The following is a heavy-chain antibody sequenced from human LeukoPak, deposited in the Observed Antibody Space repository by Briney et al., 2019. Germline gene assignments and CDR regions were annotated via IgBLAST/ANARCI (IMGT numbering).Heavy chain of an antibody. CDR3: ARDRYLAAAGYFDY. CDR1: GFTFSSYA. Sequence: GRSLRLSCAASGFTFSSYAMHWVRQAPGKGLEWVAVISYDGSNKYYADSVKVRFTISRDNSKNTLYLQMNSLRAEDTAVYYCARDRYLAAAGYFDYWGQGTLVTVSS. D-gene: IGHD6-13*01. CDR2: ISYDGSNK. V-gene: IGHV3-30*04. J-gene: IGHJ4*02.